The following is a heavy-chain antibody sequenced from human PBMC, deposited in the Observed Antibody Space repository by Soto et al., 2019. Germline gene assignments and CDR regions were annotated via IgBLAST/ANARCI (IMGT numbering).Heavy chain of an antibody. V-gene: IGHV1-69*13. CDR3: ARGRNSVRFSLYGMDV. J-gene: IGHJ6*02. Sequence: ASVKVSCKASGYTFTSYDISWVRQAPGQGLEWMGGIIPIFGTANYAQKFQGRVTITADESTSTAYMELSSLRSEDTAVYYCARGRNSVRFSLYGMDVWGQGTTVTVSS. D-gene: IGHD3-3*01. CDR1: GYTFTSYD. CDR2: IIPIFGTA.